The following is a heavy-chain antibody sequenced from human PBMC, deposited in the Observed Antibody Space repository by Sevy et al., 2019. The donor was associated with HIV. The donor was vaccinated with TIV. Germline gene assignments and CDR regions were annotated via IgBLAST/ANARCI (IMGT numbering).Heavy chain of an antibody. CDR2: IKQDGSGK. J-gene: IGHJ3*02. CDR1: GFTFSTYW. D-gene: IGHD6-6*01. CDR3: ATDLFSGSSADVFDI. V-gene: IGHV3-7*01. Sequence: GGSLRLSCAASGFTFSTYWMNWVRQAPGKGLEWVANIKQDGSGKNYVDSVKGRFTISRDNARNSLFLELNSLKVEDTVVDYYATDLFSGSSADVFDIWGQGTMVTVSS.